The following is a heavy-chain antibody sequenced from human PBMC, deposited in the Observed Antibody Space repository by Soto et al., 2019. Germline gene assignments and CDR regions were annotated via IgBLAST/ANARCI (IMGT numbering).Heavy chain of an antibody. CDR1: VYTFTSDY. CDR3: ERGIAARPSRSSDY. J-gene: IGHJ4*02. V-gene: IGHV1-46*01. CDR2: INPSGGST. D-gene: IGHD6-6*01. Sequence: SVNVSCKASVYTFTSDYMHWVXHAPGQGLEWMGIINPSGGSTSYAQKFQGRVTITRDTSASTAYMELSSLRSEDTAVYYCERGIAARPSRSSDYWGQATLVTVSS.